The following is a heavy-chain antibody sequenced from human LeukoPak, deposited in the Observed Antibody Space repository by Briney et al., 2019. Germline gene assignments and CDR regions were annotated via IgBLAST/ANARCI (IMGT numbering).Heavy chain of an antibody. D-gene: IGHD6-13*01. CDR2: IWYDGSNK. Sequence: GGSLRLSCAASGFTFSSYGMHWVRQAPGKGLEWVAVIWYDGSNKYYADSVKGRFTISRDNSKNALYLQMNSLRAEDTAVYYCARGGLGGYSSSWYYFDYWGQGTLVTVSS. V-gene: IGHV3-33*01. J-gene: IGHJ4*02. CDR1: GFTFSSYG. CDR3: ARGGLGGYSSSWYYFDY.